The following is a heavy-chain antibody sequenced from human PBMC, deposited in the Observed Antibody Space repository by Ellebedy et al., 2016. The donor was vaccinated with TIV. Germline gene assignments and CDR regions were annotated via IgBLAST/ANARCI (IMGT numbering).Heavy chain of an antibody. CDR3: GRAIGSGSCY. Sequence: GGSLRLSCAASGFTFSSYGMHWVRQAPGKGLEWVAFIRYDGSNKYYAVSVKGRFTISRDNSKNTLYLQMNSLRAEDTAVYYCGRAIGSGSCYWGQGTLVTVSS. D-gene: IGHD3-10*01. V-gene: IGHV3-30*02. CDR1: GFTFSSYG. J-gene: IGHJ4*02. CDR2: IRYDGSNK.